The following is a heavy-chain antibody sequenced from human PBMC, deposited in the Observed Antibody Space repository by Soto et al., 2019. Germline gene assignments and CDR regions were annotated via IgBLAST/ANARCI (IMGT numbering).Heavy chain of an antibody. CDR1: GFTFSSYS. V-gene: IGHV3-49*04. D-gene: IGHD2-21*02. Sequence: GGSLRLSCAASGFTFSSYSMNWVRQAPGKGLEWVGFIRTKARGGTTEHAASVKGRFTISRDDSTSIAYLQMNSLKPEDTAVYYCVNYCGGDCSPFYWGQGTLVTVSS. CDR2: IRTKARGGTT. J-gene: IGHJ4*02. CDR3: VNYCGGDCSPFY.